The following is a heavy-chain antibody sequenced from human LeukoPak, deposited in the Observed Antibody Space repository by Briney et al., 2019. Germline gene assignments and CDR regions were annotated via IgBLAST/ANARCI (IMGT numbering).Heavy chain of an antibody. J-gene: IGHJ4*02. Sequence: GGSLTLSCAASGFTFTDYWIHWIRQAPGTGLMWVSHITSDGGRTDYAHSVRGRFNMTRDNAKNTVYLQMNSLRIDDTAVYYCARDNWGPDHWGQGTLVTVSS. CDR2: ITSDGGRT. D-gene: IGHD7-27*01. V-gene: IGHV3-74*01. CDR1: GFTFTDYW. CDR3: ARDNWGPDH.